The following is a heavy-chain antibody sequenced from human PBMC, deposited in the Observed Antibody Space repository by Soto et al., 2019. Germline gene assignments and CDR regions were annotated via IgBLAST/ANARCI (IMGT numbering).Heavy chain of an antibody. Sequence: GGSLRLSCAASGFTFSSYSMNWVRQAPGKGLEWVSYISSSSSTIYYADSVKGRFTISRDNAKNSLYLQMNSLRDEDTAVYYCATSSGYYYPDYFDYWGQGTLVTVSS. CDR2: ISSSSSTI. D-gene: IGHD3-22*01. J-gene: IGHJ4*02. V-gene: IGHV3-48*02. CDR1: GFTFSSYS. CDR3: ATSSGYYYPDYFDY.